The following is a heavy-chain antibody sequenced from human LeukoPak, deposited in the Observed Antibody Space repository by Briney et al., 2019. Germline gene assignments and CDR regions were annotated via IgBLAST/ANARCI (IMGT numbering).Heavy chain of an antibody. J-gene: IGHJ4*02. Sequence: SETLSLTCTVSGGSISSSSYYWGWIRQPPGKGLEWIGSIYYSGSTYYNPSLKSRVTISVDTSKNQFSLRLKSVTAADTAVYFCTRVRSSSHFDYWGQGILVTVSS. CDR1: GGSISSSSYY. CDR3: TRVRSSSHFDY. V-gene: IGHV4-39*07. CDR2: IYYSGST. D-gene: IGHD6-13*01.